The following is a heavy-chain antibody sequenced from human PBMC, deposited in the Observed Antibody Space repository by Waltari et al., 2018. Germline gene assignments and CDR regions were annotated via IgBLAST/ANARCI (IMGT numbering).Heavy chain of an antibody. D-gene: IGHD3-10*02. Sequence: QVQLVESGGGVVQPGRSLRLSCAASGFTFSNYAMHWVRQAPGKGLEWVAVISFDGINIFYGDFVRGRFTISRDNSKNTLFLQMNSLGAEDTALYYCARSSLLFSFYYMNVWGEGTTVTVSS. CDR1: GFTFSNYA. J-gene: IGHJ6*03. V-gene: IGHV3-30*01. CDR3: ARSSLLFSFYYMNV. CDR2: ISFDGINI.